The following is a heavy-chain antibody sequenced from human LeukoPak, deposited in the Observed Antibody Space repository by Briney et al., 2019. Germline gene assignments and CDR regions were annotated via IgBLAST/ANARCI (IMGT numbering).Heavy chain of an antibody. V-gene: IGHV4-59*08. J-gene: IGHJ3*02. CDR3: ARSREGELLPVDAFDI. Sequence: PSETLSLTCTVSGGSISSFYWSWIRQPPGKGLEWIGYIYYTGSTNYNPSLKSRVTISVDTSKNQFSLKLSSVTAADTAVYYCARSREGELLPVDAFDIWGQGTMVTVSS. CDR2: IYYTGST. D-gene: IGHD1-26*01. CDR1: GGSISSFY.